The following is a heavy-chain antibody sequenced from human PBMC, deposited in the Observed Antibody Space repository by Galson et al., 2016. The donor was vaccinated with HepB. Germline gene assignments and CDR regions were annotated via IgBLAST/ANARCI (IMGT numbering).Heavy chain of an antibody. J-gene: IGHJ4*02. CDR2: IYPGDSDT. CDR3: ARGFCTHGLCYKLDY. V-gene: IGHV5-51*01. Sequence: KVSCKASGGTFSSHALNWVRQMPGKGLEWMGIIYPGDSDTTYSPSFQGQVTISADKSISTAYLQWSSLKASDTAMYHCARGFCTHGLCYKLDYWGQGTLVTVSS. D-gene: IGHD2-8*01. CDR1: GGTFSSHA.